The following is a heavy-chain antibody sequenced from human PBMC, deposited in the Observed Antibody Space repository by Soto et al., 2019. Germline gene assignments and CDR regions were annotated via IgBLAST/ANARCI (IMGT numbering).Heavy chain of an antibody. J-gene: IGHJ6*02. CDR2: IYYRGNT. CDR3: GRDGRGAAGIDA. Sequence: SETLSLTCTVSGGSISSHYWSWVRQAPGKGLEWIGCIYYRGNTFYNPSLKSRGTISVGTSNNQFSLKLDSVTTADTAVYYCGRDGRGAAGIDAGGQGTTVTVSS. V-gene: IGHV4-59*11. D-gene: IGHD1-26*01. CDR1: GGSISSHY.